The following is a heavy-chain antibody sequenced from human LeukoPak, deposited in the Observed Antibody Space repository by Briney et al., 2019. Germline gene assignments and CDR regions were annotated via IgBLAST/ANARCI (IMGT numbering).Heavy chain of an antibody. V-gene: IGHV3-11*05. J-gene: IGHJ4*02. CDR2: ISSGADHT. D-gene: IGHD6-13*01. CDR1: RFTFSDYY. CDR3: ARVAVITAAGTYDY. Sequence: PGGSLRLSCAASRFTFSDYYMTWIRQAPGKGLEWVSYISSGADHTPYADSVRGRFIISRDNAKNSLYLQMNSLRADDTAVYYCARVAVITAAGTYDYWGPGTLVTVSS.